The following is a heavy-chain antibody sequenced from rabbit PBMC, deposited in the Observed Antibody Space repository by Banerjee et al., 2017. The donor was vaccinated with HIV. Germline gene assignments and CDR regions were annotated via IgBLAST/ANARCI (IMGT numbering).Heavy chain of an antibody. J-gene: IGHJ6*01. CDR1: GFSFSSSYY. D-gene: IGHD2-1*01. CDR2: IGTGSSGYT. V-gene: IGHV1S40*01. CDR3: ARYSYDDYGEYGMDL. Sequence: QSLEESGGDLVKPGASLTLTCTASGFSFSSSYYMCWVRQAPGKGLEWIACIGTGSSGYTYYASWAKGRFTISKTSSTTVTLQMTSLTAADTATYFCARYSYDDYGEYGMDLWGPGTLVTVS.